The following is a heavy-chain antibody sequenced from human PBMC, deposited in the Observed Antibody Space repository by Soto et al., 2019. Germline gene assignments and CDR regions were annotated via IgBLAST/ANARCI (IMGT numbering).Heavy chain of an antibody. Sequence: GASVKVSCKASGFTFTSSAVQWVRQARGQRLEWIGWIVVGSGNTNYAQKFQERVTITRDMSTSTAYMELSSLRSEDTAVYYCAAGAVAGTLHYYYYYGMDVWGQGTTVTV. J-gene: IGHJ6*02. D-gene: IGHD6-19*01. V-gene: IGHV1-58*01. CDR3: AAGAVAGTLHYYYYYGMDV. CDR2: IVVGSGNT. CDR1: GFTFTSSA.